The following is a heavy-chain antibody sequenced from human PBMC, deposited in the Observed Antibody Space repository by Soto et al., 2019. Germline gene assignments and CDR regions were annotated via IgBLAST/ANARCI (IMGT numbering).Heavy chain of an antibody. V-gene: IGHV3-30*18. CDR3: AKGILSATIGPYAMDV. CDR2: ISYDGNYI. J-gene: IGHJ6*02. D-gene: IGHD3-16*01. Sequence: GGSLRLSCEASGFAFSSYAMHWVRQAPGKGLEWVGVISYDGNYIYYADSVKGRFTISRDNSKNTLYVQVNSLRPEDTAVYYCAKGILSATIGPYAMDVWGQGTTVTVSS. CDR1: GFAFSSYA.